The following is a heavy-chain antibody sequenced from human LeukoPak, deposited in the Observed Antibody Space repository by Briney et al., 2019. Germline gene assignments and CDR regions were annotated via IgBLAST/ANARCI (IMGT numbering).Heavy chain of an antibody. D-gene: IGHD6-19*01. Sequence: GGSLRLSCAASGFTFSSYSMNWVRQAPGKGLEWVSSISSSSSYISYADSVKGRFTISRDNAKNSLDLQMNSLRAEDTAVYYCAIDRYSSGWYTFDYWGQGTLVTVSS. V-gene: IGHV3-21*01. J-gene: IGHJ4*02. CDR1: GFTFSSYS. CDR3: AIDRYSSGWYTFDY. CDR2: ISSSSSYI.